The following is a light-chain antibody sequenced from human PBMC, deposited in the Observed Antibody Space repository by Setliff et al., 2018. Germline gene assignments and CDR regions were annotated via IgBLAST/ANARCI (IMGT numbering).Light chain of an antibody. CDR1: TSDIGAYNY. CDR2: DVS. Sequence: SVLTQPASVSGSPGQSITISCTGSTSDIGAYNYVAWYQQHPGKAPKLMIYDVSVRPSGVSSRFSGSKSGNTASLTISGLQAEDEADYYCSSYSSRTTLEVFGTGTKVTVL. J-gene: IGLJ1*01. V-gene: IGLV2-14*03. CDR3: SSYSSRTTLEV.